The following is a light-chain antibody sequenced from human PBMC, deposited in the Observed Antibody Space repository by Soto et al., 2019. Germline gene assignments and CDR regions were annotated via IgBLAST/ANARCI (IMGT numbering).Light chain of an antibody. CDR3: QHYAHNSPIT. Sequence: EIVLTQSPGTLSLSPGERATLSCRASQSVSSRLAWYRQRPGQAPRLLISGASSRATGIPDRFSGSGSGTDFTLTISRLEPEDFALYYCQHYAHNSPITFGQGTRLEI. V-gene: IGKV3-20*01. J-gene: IGKJ5*01. CDR1: QSVSSR. CDR2: GAS.